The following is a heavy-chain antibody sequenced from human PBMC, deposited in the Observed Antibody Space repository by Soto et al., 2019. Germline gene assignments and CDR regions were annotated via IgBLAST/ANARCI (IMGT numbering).Heavy chain of an antibody. CDR2: ISAYNGNT. V-gene: IGHV1-18*01. CDR3: ARVARAYDFWSGYGWFDP. J-gene: IGHJ5*02. CDR1: GYTFTSYG. D-gene: IGHD3-3*01. Sequence: ASVKVSCKASGYTFTSYGISWVRQDPGQGLEWMGWISAYNGNTNYAQKLQGRVTMTTDTSTSTAYMELRSLRSGDTAVYYCARVARAYDFWSGYGWFDPWGKGTLVTVS.